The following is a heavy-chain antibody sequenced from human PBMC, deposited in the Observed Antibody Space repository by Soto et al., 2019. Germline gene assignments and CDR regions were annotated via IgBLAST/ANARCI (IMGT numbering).Heavy chain of an antibody. CDR2: IDSDDGTT. CDR1: GFDFGDYY. J-gene: IGHJ4*02. CDR3: VRPYYTSSWFPFDR. Sequence: LRLSCTASGFDFGDYYMSWIRQAPGKGLEWVSYIDSDDGTTYYTDSVKGRFTISRDNAKNSLYLQMNSLRVEDTALYYCVRPYYTSSWFPFDRWGQGTLVTVSS. D-gene: IGHD3-3*01. V-gene: IGHV3-11*01.